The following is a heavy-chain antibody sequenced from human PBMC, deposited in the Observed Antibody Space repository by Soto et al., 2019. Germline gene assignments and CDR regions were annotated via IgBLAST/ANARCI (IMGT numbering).Heavy chain of an antibody. CDR1: GGSISSYY. V-gene: IGHV4-4*07. Sequence: SSETLSLTCTVSGGSISSYYWSWCRQPAGKGLEWIGRIYTSGSTNYNPSLKSRVTMSVDTSKNQFSLKLSSVTAADTAVYYCAREVTIFGVVIHNWFDPWGQGTLVTVSS. CDR3: AREVTIFGVVIHNWFDP. D-gene: IGHD3-3*01. CDR2: IYTSGST. J-gene: IGHJ5*02.